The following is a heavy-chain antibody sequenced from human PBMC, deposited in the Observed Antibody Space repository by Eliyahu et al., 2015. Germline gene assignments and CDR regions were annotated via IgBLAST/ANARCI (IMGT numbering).Heavy chain of an antibody. CDR3: ARERSECSGGTCHRRTFDP. Sequence: QVQLVQSGAEVKNPGASVKISCKASGYTFSGYYXHWARQASGQGLEWMGWINPNSGGTHYAQNFQGRVTMTRDTSINTAYMELNRLRSDDTAVYYCARERSECSGGTCHRRTFDPWGQGTLVTVSS. D-gene: IGHD2-15*01. V-gene: IGHV1-2*02. CDR1: GYTFSGYY. CDR2: INPNSGGT. J-gene: IGHJ5*02.